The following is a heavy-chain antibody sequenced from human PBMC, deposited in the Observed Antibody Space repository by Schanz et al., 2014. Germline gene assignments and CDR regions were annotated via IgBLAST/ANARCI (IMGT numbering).Heavy chain of an antibody. Sequence: QVQLVQSGAEVKKPGASVKVSCKAFGYSFTSYYIHWVRQAPGQGLEWMATINPRGGSTSFAQKSQGRVTMTRPASTGTVYMGLPSLRSEDTAVYYCARTPPPYSSSPYYWYYGMDVWGQGTTVTVSS. D-gene: IGHD6-6*01. J-gene: IGHJ6*02. CDR1: GYSFTSYY. CDR3: ARTPPPYSSSPYYWYYGMDV. CDR2: INPRGGST. V-gene: IGHV1-46*01.